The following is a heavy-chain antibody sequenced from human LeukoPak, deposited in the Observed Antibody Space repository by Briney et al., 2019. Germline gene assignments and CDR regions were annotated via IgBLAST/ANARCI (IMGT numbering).Heavy chain of an antibody. D-gene: IGHD3-9*01. J-gene: IGHJ4*02. CDR1: GFTVSSNY. V-gene: IGHV3-66*01. CDR3: ARVDLQLRYFDWLGG. Sequence: GGSLRLSCAASGFTVSSNYMSWVRQAQGRGREGAPVIYSGGSTYYADSVKGRFTISRDNSKNTLYLQMNSLRAEDTAVYYCARVDLQLRYFDWLGGWGQGTLVTVSS. CDR2: IYSGGST.